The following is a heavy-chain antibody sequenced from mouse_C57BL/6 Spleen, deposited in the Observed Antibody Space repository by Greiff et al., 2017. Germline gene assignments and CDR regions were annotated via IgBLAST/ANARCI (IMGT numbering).Heavy chain of an antibody. Sequence: VKLQESGPELVKPGASVKISCKASGYAFSSSWMNWVKQRPGKGLEWIGRIYPGDGDTNYNGKFKGKATLTADKSSSTAYMQLSSLTSEDSAVYFCARDSSGPYYFDYWGQGTTLTVSS. CDR2: IYPGDGDT. D-gene: IGHD3-2*02. CDR1: GYAFSSSW. J-gene: IGHJ2*01. V-gene: IGHV1-82*01. CDR3: ARDSSGPYYFDY.